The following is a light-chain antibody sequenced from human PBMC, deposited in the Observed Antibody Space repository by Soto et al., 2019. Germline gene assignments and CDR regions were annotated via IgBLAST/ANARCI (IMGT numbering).Light chain of an antibody. Sequence: EIVMTQSPGTLSVSPGERATLSCRASQSVGSNLAWYQQKPGQAPRFLIYGSSTRATGIPARFSGSGSGTDFTLTISSLQSEDFAFYYCLHYNGWPRTFGQGTKVDIK. CDR3: LHYNGWPRT. CDR2: GSS. J-gene: IGKJ1*01. CDR1: QSVGSN. V-gene: IGKV3-15*01.